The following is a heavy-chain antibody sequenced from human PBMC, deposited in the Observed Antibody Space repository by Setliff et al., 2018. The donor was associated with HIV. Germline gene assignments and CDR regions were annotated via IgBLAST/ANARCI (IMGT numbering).Heavy chain of an antibody. J-gene: IGHJ6*03. CDR1: GFTFSSYS. Sequence: GGSLRLSCAASGFTFSSYSMNWVRQAPGKGLEWVSSISSSSTSIYYTDSVKGRFTISRDNAKNSLYLQMNSLRAEDTAVYYCTRDYAYDWNSVMDVWGKGTRSPSP. D-gene: IGHD1-7*01. CDR3: TRDYAYDWNSVMDV. CDR2: ISSSSTSI. V-gene: IGHV3-21*01.